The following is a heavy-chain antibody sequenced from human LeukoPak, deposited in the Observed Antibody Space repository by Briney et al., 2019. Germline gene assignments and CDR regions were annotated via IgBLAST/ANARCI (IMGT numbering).Heavy chain of an antibody. V-gene: IGHV4-31*03. J-gene: IGHJ6*03. CDR2: IYYSGST. CDR3: ARDGAAGRYYYYYMDV. Sequence: SQTLSLTCTVSGGSISSGGYYWSWIRQHPGKGLEWIGYIYYSGSTYYNPSLKSRVTISVDTSKNQFSLKLSSVTAADTAVYYCARDGAAGRYYYYYMDVWGKGTTVTVSS. CDR1: GGSISSGGYY. D-gene: IGHD6-13*01.